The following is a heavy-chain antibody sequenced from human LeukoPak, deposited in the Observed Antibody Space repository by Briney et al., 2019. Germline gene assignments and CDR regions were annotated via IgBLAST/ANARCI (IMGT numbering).Heavy chain of an antibody. V-gene: IGHV4-34*01. J-gene: IGHJ3*02. CDR3: ASYDYGDYWRAFDI. Sequence: SETLSLTCAVYGGSFSGYYWSWLRQPPGKGLEWIGEINHSGSTNYNPSLKSRVTISVDTSKNQFSLKLSSVTAADTAVYYCASYDYGDYWRAFDIWGQGTMVTVSS. D-gene: IGHD4-17*01. CDR2: INHSGST. CDR1: GGSFSGYY.